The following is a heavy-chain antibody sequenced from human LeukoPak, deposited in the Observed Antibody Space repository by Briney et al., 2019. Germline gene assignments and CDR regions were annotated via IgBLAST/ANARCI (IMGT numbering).Heavy chain of an antibody. CDR1: GGSISSSSYY. J-gene: IGHJ4*02. CDR2: IYYSGST. Sequence: SETLSLTCTVSGGSISSSSYYWGWIRQPPGKGLEWIGSIYYSGSTYHNPSLKSRVTISVDTSKNQFSLKLSSVTAADTAVYYCARLTFGGVIVRTKYYFDYWGQGTLVTVSS. D-gene: IGHD3-16*02. CDR3: ARLTFGGVIVRTKYYFDY. V-gene: IGHV4-39*01.